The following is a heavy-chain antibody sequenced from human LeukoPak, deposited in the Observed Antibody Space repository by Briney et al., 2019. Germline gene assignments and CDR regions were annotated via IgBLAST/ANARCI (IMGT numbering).Heavy chain of an antibody. D-gene: IGHD6-19*01. Sequence: PGASLRLSCAASGFTFSSYSMSWVRQAPGKGLEWVSASGTGGTTYYADSVKGRFTVSRDNSKNTLYLQMNSLRAEDTAVYFCAKRYTSDWYLFDYWGQGTLVTVSS. J-gene: IGHJ4*02. V-gene: IGHV3-23*01. CDR1: GFTFSSYS. CDR2: SGTGGTT. CDR3: AKRYTSDWYLFDY.